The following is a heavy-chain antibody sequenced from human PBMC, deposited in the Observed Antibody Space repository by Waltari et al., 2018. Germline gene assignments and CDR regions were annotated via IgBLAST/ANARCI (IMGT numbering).Heavy chain of an antibody. V-gene: IGHV4-34*01. CDR1: GGSFSGYS. Sequence: QVQLQQWGAGLLKPSETLSLTCAVYGGSFSGYSWSWIRQPPGTGLEWIGEINHSGSTNYNPSLKSRVTISVDTSKNQFSLKLSSVTAADTAVYYCARATYYDFWSGYFANNWFDPWGQGTLVTVSS. J-gene: IGHJ5*02. CDR3: ARATYYDFWSGYFANNWFDP. D-gene: IGHD3-3*01. CDR2: INHSGST.